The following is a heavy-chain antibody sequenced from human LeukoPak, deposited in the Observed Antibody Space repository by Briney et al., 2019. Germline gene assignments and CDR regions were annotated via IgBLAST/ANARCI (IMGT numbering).Heavy chain of an antibody. Sequence: PSKTLSLTCTVSGGSISSYYWSWIRQPPGKGLEWIGYIYYSGSTNYNPSLKSRVTISVDTSKNQFSLKLSSVTAADTAVYYCPSAPWYEPFDYWGQGTLVTVSS. CDR2: IYYSGST. CDR3: PSAPWYEPFDY. J-gene: IGHJ4*02. D-gene: IGHD6-13*01. CDR1: GGSISSYY. V-gene: IGHV4-59*12.